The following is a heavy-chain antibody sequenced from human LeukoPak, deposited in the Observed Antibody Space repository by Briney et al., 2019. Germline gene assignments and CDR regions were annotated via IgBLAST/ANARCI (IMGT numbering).Heavy chain of an antibody. CDR2: IKQDGSEK. CDR3: ARVEDYGDYSYYFDY. CDR1: GFTFSSYW. D-gene: IGHD4-17*01. V-gene: IGHV3-7*01. Sequence: GGSLRLSCAASGFTFSSYWMSWVRQAPGKGLEWVANIKQDGSEKYYVDSVKGRFTISRDNAKNSLYLQMNSLRAEDTAVYYCARVEDYGDYSYYFDYWGQGTLVTVSS. J-gene: IGHJ4*02.